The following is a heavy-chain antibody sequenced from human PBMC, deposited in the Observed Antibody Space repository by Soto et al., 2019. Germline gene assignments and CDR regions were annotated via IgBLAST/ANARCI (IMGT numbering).Heavy chain of an antibody. V-gene: IGHV3-33*01. J-gene: IGHJ6*02. CDR3: ARDFSLRLGYYYGMDV. CDR2: IWYDGSNK. D-gene: IGHD3-10*01. CDR1: GFPFSSYG. Sequence: GGSMRLSCAASGFPFSSYGMHWVRQAPGKGLEWVAVIWYDGSNKYYADSVKGRFTISRDNSKNTLYLQMNSLRAEDTAVYYCARDFSLRLGYYYGMDVWGQGTTVTVSS.